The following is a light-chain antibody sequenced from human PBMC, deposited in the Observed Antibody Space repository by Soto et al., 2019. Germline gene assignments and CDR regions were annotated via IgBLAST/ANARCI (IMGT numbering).Light chain of an antibody. J-gene: IGKJ2*01. CDR1: QSVLYSSNNKNY. CDR3: QQYYSTPQT. V-gene: IGKV4-1*01. Sequence: DIVMTQSPDYLAVSLCERATINCKSSQSVLYSSNNKNYLAWYQQKPGQPPKLLIYWASTREPGVPDRFSGSGSGTDFTLTISSLRAEDVAIYYCQQYYSTPQTFGQGTKVDIK. CDR2: WAS.